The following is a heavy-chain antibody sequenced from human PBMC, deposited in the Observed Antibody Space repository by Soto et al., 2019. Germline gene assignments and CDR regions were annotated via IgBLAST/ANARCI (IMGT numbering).Heavy chain of an antibody. J-gene: IGHJ4*02. D-gene: IGHD3-16*02. CDR3: AVLRLRELSPAYAFDY. CDR2: IVDGSGNT. CDR1: GFTFTSSA. Sequence: ASVKVSCKASGFTFTSSAVQWERQARGQRLEWIGRIVDGSGNTNDSQKFQERVTITRDMSTSTSYMDLSSLRSEDTAVYYCAVLRLRELSPAYAFDYRGQGTPGTVSS. V-gene: IGHV1-58*01.